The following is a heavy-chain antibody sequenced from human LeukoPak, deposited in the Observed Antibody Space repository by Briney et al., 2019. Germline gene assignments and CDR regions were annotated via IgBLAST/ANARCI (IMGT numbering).Heavy chain of an antibody. V-gene: IGHV3-43*01. Sequence: PGRSLRLSCAASGFTFDDYTMHWVRQAPGKGLEWVSLISWDGGSTYYADSVKGRFTISRDNSKNSLYLQMNSLRTEDTALYYCARRGSSGWYALDYWGQGTLVTVSS. CDR3: ARRGSSGWYALDY. CDR2: ISWDGGST. D-gene: IGHD6-19*01. J-gene: IGHJ4*02. CDR1: GFTFDDYT.